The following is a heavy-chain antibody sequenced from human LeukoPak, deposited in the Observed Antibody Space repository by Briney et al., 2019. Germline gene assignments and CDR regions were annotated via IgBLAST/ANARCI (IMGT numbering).Heavy chain of an antibody. CDR1: GFTFSTHT. V-gene: IGHV3-23*01. CDR2: ICGGSDCT. Sequence: GGSLRLSCAASGFTFSTHTMSWVRQAPGKGLEWVSAICGGSDCTYYADSVKGRFTISRDNSKNTVFLQMSSLRAEDTAVYFCAKPLRPTTSYFDYWGQGTLVTFSS. D-gene: IGHD1-26*01. CDR3: AKPLRPTTSYFDY. J-gene: IGHJ4*02.